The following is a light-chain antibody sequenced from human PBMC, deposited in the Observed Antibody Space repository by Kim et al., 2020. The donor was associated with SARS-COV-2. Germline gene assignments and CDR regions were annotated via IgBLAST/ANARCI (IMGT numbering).Light chain of an antibody. CDR2: YDR. J-gene: IGLJ2*01. Sequence: APGKTARSTCGGDNIGRKSVHWYQQKPGQSPGVVISYDRERPSGIPERFTGSNSGSTATLTISRVEAGDEADYHCQVWDSSSDYGIFGGGTQLTVL. CDR3: QVWDSSSDYGI. CDR1: NIGRKS. V-gene: IGLV3-21*01.